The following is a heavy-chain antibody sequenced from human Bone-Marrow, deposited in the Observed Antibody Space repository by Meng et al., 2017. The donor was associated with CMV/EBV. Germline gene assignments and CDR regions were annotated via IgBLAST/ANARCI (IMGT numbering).Heavy chain of an antibody. V-gene: IGHV1-69*10. D-gene: IGHD6-6*01. CDR2: IIPILGIA. J-gene: IGHJ6*02. Sequence: SVKVSCKASGYTFTGYYMHWVRQAPGQGLEWMGGIIPILGIANYAQKFQGRVTITADKSTSTAYMELSSLRSEDTAVYYCARDGSSSYYGMDVWGQGTTVTVSS. CDR1: GYTFTGYY. CDR3: ARDGSSSYYGMDV.